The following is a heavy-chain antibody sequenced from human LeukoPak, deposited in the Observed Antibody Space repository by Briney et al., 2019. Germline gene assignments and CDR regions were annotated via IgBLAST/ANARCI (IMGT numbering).Heavy chain of an antibody. Sequence: SVKVSCKASGGTFSSYAISWVRQAPGQGLEWMGGIIPIFGTANYAQKFQGRVTITADESTSTAYMELSSLRSEDTAVYYCATASRYSSGWYPMGRYYYYYGMDVWGQGTTVTVSS. CDR3: ATASRYSSGWYPMGRYYYYYGMDV. D-gene: IGHD6-19*01. CDR2: IIPIFGTA. CDR1: GGTFSSYA. J-gene: IGHJ6*02. V-gene: IGHV1-69*01.